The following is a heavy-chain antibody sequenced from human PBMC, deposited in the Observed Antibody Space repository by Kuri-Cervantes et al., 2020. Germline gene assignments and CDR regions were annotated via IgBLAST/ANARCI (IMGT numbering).Heavy chain of an antibody. CDR2: IYHSGTT. J-gene: IGHJ4*02. CDR1: GGSISSSSYY. Sequence: SETLSLTCTVSGGSISSSSYYWGWIRQPPGKGLEWIGSIYHSGTTYYNSSLKSRVTISVDMSKNQFSLKLSSVTAADTAVYYCARHWDIAPPDYWGQGTLVTVSS. CDR3: ARHWDIAPPDY. D-gene: IGHD5-12*01. V-gene: IGHV4-39*01.